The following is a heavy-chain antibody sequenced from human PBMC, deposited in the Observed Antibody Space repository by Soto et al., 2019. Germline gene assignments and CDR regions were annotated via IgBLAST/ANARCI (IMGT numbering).Heavy chain of an antibody. CDR1: GYTFTSYG. CDR3: ARRLGSYNYGMDV. J-gene: IGHJ6*02. CDR2: ISTYTGNK. V-gene: IGHV1-18*01. D-gene: IGHD1-1*01. Sequence: QVQLVQSGDEVKKPGASVKVSCKASGYTFTSYGISWVRQAPGQGLELMGWISTYTGNKNYAQKLQGRVTMTTDSSTNTGDMDLRSLTSDDTALYFCARRLGSYNYGMDVWGQGTTVTVSS.